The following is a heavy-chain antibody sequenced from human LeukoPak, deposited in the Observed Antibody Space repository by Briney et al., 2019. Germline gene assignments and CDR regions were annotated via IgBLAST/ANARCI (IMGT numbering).Heavy chain of an antibody. CDR3: AKGCGNGCYSSFDC. J-gene: IGHJ4*02. V-gene: IGHV3-7*03. CDR2: IKQDGSEK. D-gene: IGHD2-21*02. Sequence: GGSLRLSCAASGFTFSSYWMSWVRQAPGKGLEWVANIKQDGSEKYYVDSVKGRFTISRDNAKNSLYLQMNSLRAEDTAVYYCAKGCGNGCYSSFDCWGQGTLVTVSS. CDR1: GFTFSSYW.